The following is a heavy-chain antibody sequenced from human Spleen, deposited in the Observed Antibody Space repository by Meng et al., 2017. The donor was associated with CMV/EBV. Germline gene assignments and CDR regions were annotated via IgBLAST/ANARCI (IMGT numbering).Heavy chain of an antibody. CDR1: GYTFTTYY. J-gene: IGHJ4*02. CDR2: INPSGGTT. CDR3: ARGTPDY. D-gene: IGHD4-23*01. Sequence: SGEVSCKESGYTFTTYYMHWVRQAPGQGLEWMGLINPSGGTTNYAQKFQGRVTMTRDTSTSTVYMELSSLRSEDTAVYYCARGTPDYWGQGTLVTVSS. V-gene: IGHV1-46*01.